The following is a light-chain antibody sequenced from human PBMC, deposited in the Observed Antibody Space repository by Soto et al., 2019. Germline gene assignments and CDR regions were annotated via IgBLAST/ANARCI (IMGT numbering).Light chain of an antibody. Sequence: DIQMTQSPSTLSASVGDRVTITCRASQSISSWLAWYQQKPGKAPKLPIYDASSLESGVPSRFSGSGSGTEFTLTISSLQPDDFATYYCQQYNSSPGTFGQGTKLEIK. CDR2: DAS. CDR3: QQYNSSPGT. J-gene: IGKJ2*02. CDR1: QSISSW. V-gene: IGKV1-5*01.